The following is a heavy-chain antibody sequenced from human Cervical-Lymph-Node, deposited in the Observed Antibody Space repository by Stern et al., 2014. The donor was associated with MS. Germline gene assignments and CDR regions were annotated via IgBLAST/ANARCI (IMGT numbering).Heavy chain of an antibody. CDR1: GFTFSS. CDR2: SSSFI. CDR3: ARDDIALYWYFDL. J-gene: IGHJ2*01. Sequence: VQLVESGGGLVKPGGSLRLSCAASGFTFSSSSSFIYYADSVKGRFTISRDNAKNSLYLQMNSLRAEDTAVYYCARDDIALYWYFDLWGRGTLVTVSS. V-gene: IGHV3-21*01. D-gene: IGHD6-13*01.